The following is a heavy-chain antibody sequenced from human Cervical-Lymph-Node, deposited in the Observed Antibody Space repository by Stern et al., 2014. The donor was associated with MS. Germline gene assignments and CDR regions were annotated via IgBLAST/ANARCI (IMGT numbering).Heavy chain of an antibody. CDR1: GGSISSGGYY. J-gene: IGHJ5*02. D-gene: IGHD2-2*01. CDR3: AREYCSSTSCYQWFDP. CDR2: IYYSGST. V-gene: IGHV4-31*03. Sequence: VQLVESGPGLVKPSQTLSLTCTVSGGSISSGGYYWSWIRQHPGKGLEWIGYIYYSGSTYYNPSIKSRVTISVDTSKNQFSLKLSSVTAADTAVYYCAREYCSSTSCYQWFDPWGQGTLVTVSS.